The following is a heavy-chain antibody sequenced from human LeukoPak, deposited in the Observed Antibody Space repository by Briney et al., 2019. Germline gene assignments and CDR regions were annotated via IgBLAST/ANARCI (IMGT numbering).Heavy chain of an antibody. CDR3: AKDESLLWFGEIGY. Sequence: PGRSLRLSCAASGFTFSSYGMHWVRQAPGKGLEWVAVISYDGSNKYYADSVKGRFTISRDNSKNTPYLQMNSLRAEDTAVYYCAKDESLLWFGEIGYWGQGTLVTVSS. D-gene: IGHD3-10*01. CDR1: GFTFSSYG. J-gene: IGHJ4*02. CDR2: ISYDGSNK. V-gene: IGHV3-30*18.